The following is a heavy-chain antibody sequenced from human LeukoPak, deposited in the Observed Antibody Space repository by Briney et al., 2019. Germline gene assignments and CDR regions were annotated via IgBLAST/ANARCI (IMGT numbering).Heavy chain of an antibody. Sequence: GGSLRLSCAASGFTFSSYVMHWVRQAPGKGLEWVAVISYDGSNKYYADSVKGRFTISRDNSKNTLYLQMNSLRAEDTAVYYCARDSWGVGYCSGGICYSRDYWGQGTLVTVSS. J-gene: IGHJ4*02. V-gene: IGHV3-30*04. CDR1: GFTFSSYV. CDR2: ISYDGSNK. CDR3: ARDSWGVGYCSGGICYSRDY. D-gene: IGHD2-15*01.